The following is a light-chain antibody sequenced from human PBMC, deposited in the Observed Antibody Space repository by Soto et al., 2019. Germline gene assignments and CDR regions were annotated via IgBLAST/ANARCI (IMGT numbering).Light chain of an antibody. CDR2: AAS. CDR1: QSISSY. J-gene: IGKJ5*01. CDR3: QQSYSTPIT. Sequence: DIRMTQSPASLSVSVGDRVTITCRASQSISSYLNWYQQKPGKAPKLLIYAASSLQSGVPSRFSGSGSGTDYTLTISSLQPEDFATYHCQQSYSTPITFGQGTRLEIK. V-gene: IGKV1-39*01.